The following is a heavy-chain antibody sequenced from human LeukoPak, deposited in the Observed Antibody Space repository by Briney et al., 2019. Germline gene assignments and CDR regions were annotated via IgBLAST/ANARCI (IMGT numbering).Heavy chain of an antibody. V-gene: IGHV4-61*02. Sequence: SETLSLTCTVSGGSISSGSYYWSWIRQPAGKGLEWIGRIYTSGSTKYNPSLKSRVTISVDTSKNQFSLKLSSVTAADTAVYYCASYNSSYDWDDAFAIWGQGTMVTVSS. J-gene: IGHJ3*02. CDR3: ASYNSSYDWDDAFAI. CDR1: GGSISSGSYY. CDR2: IYTSGST. D-gene: IGHD3-22*01.